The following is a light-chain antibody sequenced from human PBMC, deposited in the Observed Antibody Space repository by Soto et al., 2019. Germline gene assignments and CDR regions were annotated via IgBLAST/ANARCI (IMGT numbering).Light chain of an antibody. V-gene: IGKV1-5*03. CDR3: QQYNSYPWT. J-gene: IGKJ1*01. CDR2: KAS. CDR1: QSISSW. Sequence: DIQMTQSPSSLSASVGDRFTITCRASQSISSWLAWYQQKPGKAPKLLISKASSLESGVPSRFSGSGSGTEFTLTISSLQPDDFATYYCQQYNSYPWTFGQGTKVDIK.